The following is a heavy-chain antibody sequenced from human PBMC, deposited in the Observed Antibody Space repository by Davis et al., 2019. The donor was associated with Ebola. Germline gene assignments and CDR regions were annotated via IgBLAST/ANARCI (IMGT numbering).Heavy chain of an antibody. D-gene: IGHD7-27*01. CDR2: ISGSSSTI. Sequence: GESLKISCAASGFIFNSYAMNWVRQAPGQELEWVSYISGSSSTIYYADSVQGRFTISRDNDKNSVFLEMNSLRVEDTAVYYCVRDGWGSLFDYWGQGTLVTVSS. CDR1: GFIFNSYA. CDR3: VRDGWGSLFDY. J-gene: IGHJ4*02. V-gene: IGHV3-48*01.